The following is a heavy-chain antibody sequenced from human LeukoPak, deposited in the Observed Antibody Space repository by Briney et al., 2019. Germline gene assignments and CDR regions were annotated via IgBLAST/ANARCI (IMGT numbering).Heavy chain of an antibody. CDR1: GGTFSSYA. CDR3: AREFSRYCSSTSCYPGLWWGEDFHFDY. D-gene: IGHD2-2*01. J-gene: IGHJ4*02. CDR2: IIPIFGTA. Sequence: SVKVSCKASGGTFSSYAISWVRQAPGQGLEWMGGIIPIFGTANYAQKFQGRVTITADESTSTAYMELSSLRSEDTAVYYCAREFSRYCSSTSCYPGLWWGEDFHFDYWGQGTLVTVSS. V-gene: IGHV1-69*13.